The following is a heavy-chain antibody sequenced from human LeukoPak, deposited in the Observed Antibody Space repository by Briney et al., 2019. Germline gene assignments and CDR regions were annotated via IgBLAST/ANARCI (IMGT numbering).Heavy chain of an antibody. Sequence: ASVKVSCKASGYTFISYPLSWGRQSPGQGPEWVGWMNPNSSSRGYAKNCQGRVIMTRNTSVSTAYMELRSLTSEDTAVYYCARGKVLFDYWGQGTLVTVSS. CDR2: MNPNSSSR. CDR1: GYTFISYP. J-gene: IGHJ4*02. CDR3: ARGKVLFDY. V-gene: IGHV1-8*01.